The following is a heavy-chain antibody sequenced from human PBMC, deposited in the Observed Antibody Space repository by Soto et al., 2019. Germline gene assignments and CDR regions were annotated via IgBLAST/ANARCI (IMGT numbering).Heavy chain of an antibody. CDR2: IIPILGIA. CDR1: GGTFSSYT. D-gene: IGHD6-19*01. V-gene: IGHV1-69*04. J-gene: IGHJ4*02. Sequence: GASVKVSCKASGGTFSSYTISWVRQAPGQGLEWMGRIIPILGIANYAQKFQGRVTITADKSTSTAYMELSSLRSEDTAVYYCAREAGSGWYTSYFDYWGQGTLVTVSS. CDR3: AREAGSGWYTSYFDY.